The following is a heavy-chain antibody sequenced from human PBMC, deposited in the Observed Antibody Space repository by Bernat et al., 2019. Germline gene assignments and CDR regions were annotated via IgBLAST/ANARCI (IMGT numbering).Heavy chain of an antibody. J-gene: IGHJ5*02. D-gene: IGHD5-12*01. CDR3: ATDSGGGWLRYR. CDR2: INTASGNT. V-gene: IGHV1-3*04. Sequence: QVHLVQSGAEVKKPGASVKVSCKASGYTLTRSAIHWVRQAPGQGLEWMGWINTASGNTEYSQNFRGRGTITRDTAANTAYMELNSLTSEDTAVYYCATDSGGGWLRYRWGEGTLVTVSS. CDR1: GYTLTRSA.